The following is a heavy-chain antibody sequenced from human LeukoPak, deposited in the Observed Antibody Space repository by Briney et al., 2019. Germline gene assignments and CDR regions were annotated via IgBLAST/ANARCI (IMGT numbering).Heavy chain of an antibody. CDR1: GFTFSSYN. CDR2: ISSSSSTI. D-gene: IGHD2-15*01. Sequence: GGSLRLSCAASGFTFSSYNMNWVRQAPGKGLEWVSYISSSSSTIYYADSVKGRFTISRDNSKNTLYLQMNSLRAEDTAVYYCAKDPCSGGSCYTDYWGQGTLVTVSS. J-gene: IGHJ4*02. V-gene: IGHV3-48*01. CDR3: AKDPCSGGSCYTDY.